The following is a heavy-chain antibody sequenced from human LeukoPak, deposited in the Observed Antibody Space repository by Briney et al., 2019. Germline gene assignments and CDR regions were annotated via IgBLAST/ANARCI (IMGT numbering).Heavy chain of an antibody. CDR1: GGSFSGYY. V-gene: IGHV4-34*01. D-gene: IGHD4-17*01. CDR2: INHSGST. Sequence: SETLSLTCAVYGGSFSGYYWSWIRQPPGKGLEWIGEINHSGSTNYNPSLKSRVTISVDTSKNQFSLKLSSVTAADTAVYYCARVVLDGDPSYYYYMDVWGKGTTVTVSS. CDR3: ARVVLDGDPSYYYYMDV. J-gene: IGHJ6*03.